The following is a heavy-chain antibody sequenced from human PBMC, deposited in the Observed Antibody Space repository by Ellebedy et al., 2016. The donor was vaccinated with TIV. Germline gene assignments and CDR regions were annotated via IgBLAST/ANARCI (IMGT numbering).Heavy chain of an antibody. CDR1: GFTFSSYW. CDR2: IKPDGSDK. V-gene: IGHV3-7*01. D-gene: IGHD2/OR15-2a*01. CDR3: VRDSNYGDY. J-gene: IGHJ4*02. Sequence: GESLKISCAASGFTFSSYWMTWVRQAPGKGLEWVANIKPDGSDKYYVDSLKGRFTISRDNAKNSLYLQMNSLRAEDTAVYYCVRDSNYGDYWGQGTQVTVSS.